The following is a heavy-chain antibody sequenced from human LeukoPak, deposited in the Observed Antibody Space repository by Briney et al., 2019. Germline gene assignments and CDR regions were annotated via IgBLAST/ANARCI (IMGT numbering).Heavy chain of an antibody. Sequence: SETLSLTCTVSGGSISSYYWSWIRQPPGKGLEWIGYIYYSGSTNYNPSLKSRVTISVGTSKNQFSLRLSSVTAADTAVYYCARARSANYCSSTSCYLPKTYYFEYWGQGTLVTVSS. CDR2: IYYSGST. J-gene: IGHJ4*02. D-gene: IGHD2-2*01. V-gene: IGHV4-59*01. CDR3: ARARSANYCSSTSCYLPKTYYFEY. CDR1: GGSISSYY.